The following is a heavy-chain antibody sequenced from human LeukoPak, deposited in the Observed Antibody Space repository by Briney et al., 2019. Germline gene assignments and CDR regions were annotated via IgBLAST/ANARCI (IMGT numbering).Heavy chain of an antibody. CDR1: GYSFTSYP. V-gene: IGHV1-3*01. D-gene: IGHD3-22*01. CDR2: INAGNGNT. CDR3: ARDIGWLQRSFDY. Sequence: EASVKVSCTASGYSFTSYPMHWVRQAPGQSLEWMGWINAGNGNTKYSQKFQGRVFITTNTSASTAYMELSSLRSEDTAVYYCARDIGWLQRSFDYWGQGTLVTVSS. J-gene: IGHJ4*02.